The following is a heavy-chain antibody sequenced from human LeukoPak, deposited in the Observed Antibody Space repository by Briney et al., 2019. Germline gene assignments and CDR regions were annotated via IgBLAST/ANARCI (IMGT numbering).Heavy chain of an antibody. D-gene: IGHD6-13*01. CDR1: GFTFSSYG. CDR3: ARGGSSSPYYFDS. Sequence: GGALRLSCGASGFTFSSYGMNWVRQAPGKGLEWVSSIGSSGRYIYYADSMKGRFTICRDNAKNSLYLQMNSLRAEDTAVYACARGGSSSPYYFDSWGQGTLVTVSS. J-gene: IGHJ4*02. V-gene: IGHV3-21*01. CDR2: IGSSGRYI.